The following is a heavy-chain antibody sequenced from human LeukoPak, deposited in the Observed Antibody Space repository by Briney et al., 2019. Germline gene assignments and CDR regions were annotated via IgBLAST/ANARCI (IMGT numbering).Heavy chain of an antibody. CDR3: ARDHPYYDFWAGYSRAFDI. J-gene: IGHJ3*02. V-gene: IGHV3-7*01. D-gene: IGHD3-3*01. Sequence: GGSLRLSCAASGFTFSSYEMNWVRQAPGKGLEWVANIKQDGSEKYYVDSVKGRFTISRDNAKNSLYLQMNSLRAEDTAVYYCARDHPYYDFWAGYSRAFDIWGQGTVVTVSS. CDR1: GFTFSSYE. CDR2: IKQDGSEK.